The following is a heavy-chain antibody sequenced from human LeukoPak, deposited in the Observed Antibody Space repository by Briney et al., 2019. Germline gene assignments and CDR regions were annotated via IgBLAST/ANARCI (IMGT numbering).Heavy chain of an antibody. V-gene: IGHV3-48*01. CDR1: GFTFSSYS. CDR2: ISSSSSTI. Sequence: GGSLRLSCAASGFTFSSYSMNWVRQAPGKGLEWVSYISSSSSTIYYADSVKGRFTISRDNAKNSLYLQMNSLRAEDTAVYYCARSDYVWGSYRSLYFDCWGQGTLVTVSS. D-gene: IGHD3-16*02. CDR3: ARSDYVWGSYRSLYFDC. J-gene: IGHJ4*02.